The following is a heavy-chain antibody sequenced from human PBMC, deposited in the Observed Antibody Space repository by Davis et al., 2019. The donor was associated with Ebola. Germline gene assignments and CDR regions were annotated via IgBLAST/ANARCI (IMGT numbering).Heavy chain of an antibody. V-gene: IGHV5-51*01. D-gene: IGHD2-15*01. CDR1: GYNFATYW. J-gene: IGHJ4*02. Sequence: KVSCKGSGYNFATYWIGWVRQMPGKGLEWMGIMYPGDSDIRYSPSFQGQVTISADRYINTAYLQWNSLKASDTAMYYCARLIPNCYGGSCWADELDYWGQGTLVTVSS. CDR2: MYPGDSDI. CDR3: ARLIPNCYGGSCWADELDY.